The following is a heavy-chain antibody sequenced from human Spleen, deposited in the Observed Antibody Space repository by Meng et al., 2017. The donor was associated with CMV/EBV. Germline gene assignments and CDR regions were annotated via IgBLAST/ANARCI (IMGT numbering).Heavy chain of an antibody. CDR1: GYTFTGYY. CDR2: INPNSGGT. D-gene: IGHD3-10*01. V-gene: IGHV1-2*02. J-gene: IGHJ4*02. CDR3: AREVGLDGPGSIFDY. Sequence: ASVKVSCKASGYTFTGYYIHWVRQAPGQGLEWMGWINPNSGGTTYAQKFQGRVTMTSDTSISTAYMELSRLRSDDTAVYYCAREVGLDGPGSIFDYWGQGTLVTVSS.